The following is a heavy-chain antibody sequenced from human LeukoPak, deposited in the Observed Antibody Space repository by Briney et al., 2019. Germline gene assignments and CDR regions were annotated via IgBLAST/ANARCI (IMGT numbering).Heavy chain of an antibody. Sequence: ASVKVSCKASGYTFFSYAMHWVRQAPGQRPEWMGWIDAGSGNTKYSVEFQDRVTITRDTFATTVYMELTSLRSEDMAVYYCARSLMTTVTTFDYWGQGTLVTVSS. J-gene: IGHJ4*02. CDR1: GYTFFSYA. CDR2: IDAGSGNT. D-gene: IGHD4-17*01. V-gene: IGHV1-3*03. CDR3: ARSLMTTVTTFDY.